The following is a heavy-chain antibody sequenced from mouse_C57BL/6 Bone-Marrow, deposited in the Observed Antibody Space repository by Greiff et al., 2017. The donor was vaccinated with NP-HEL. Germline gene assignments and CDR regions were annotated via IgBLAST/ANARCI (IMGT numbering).Heavy chain of an antibody. CDR3: ERRITTVNYYAMDY. V-gene: IGHV3-6*01. Sequence: VQLKESGPGLVKPSQSLSLTCSVTGYSINSGYYWNWLRQFPGNKLEWMGYISYDGSNNYHPSLKNRISLTRDTSKNQFFLKLNSVTTEDTDTYYSERRITTVNYYAMDYWGQGTSVTVSS. D-gene: IGHD1-1*01. CDR1: GYSINSGYY. CDR2: ISYDGSN. J-gene: IGHJ4*01.